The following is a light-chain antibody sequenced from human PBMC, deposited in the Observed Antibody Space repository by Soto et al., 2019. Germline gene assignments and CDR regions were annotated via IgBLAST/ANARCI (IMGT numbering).Light chain of an antibody. CDR3: ATWDDSLSGVV. Sequence: QTVVTQPPSASGTPGQRVTISCSGSISNIXSNYVYWYQHLPGTAPKLLIYRNNQRPSGVPDRFSGSKSGTSASLAISGLRSEDEADYYCATWDDSLSGVVFGGGTKLTVL. CDR2: RNN. V-gene: IGLV1-47*01. J-gene: IGLJ2*01. CDR1: ISNIXSNY.